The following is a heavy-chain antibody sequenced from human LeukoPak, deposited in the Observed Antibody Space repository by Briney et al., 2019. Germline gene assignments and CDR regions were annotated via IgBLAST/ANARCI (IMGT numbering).Heavy chain of an antibody. D-gene: IGHD3-10*01. Sequence: AGGSLRLSCAASGFTFSSYSMNWVRQAPGQGLEGVADIKQDGSEKYYVDSVKGRFTISRDNAKNSLYLQMNSLRVEDTAVYYCAKVAKYYYGSETYYFFDYWGQGTLVTASS. V-gene: IGHV3-7*01. CDR3: AKVAKYYYGSETYYFFDY. J-gene: IGHJ4*02. CDR2: IKQDGSEK. CDR1: GFTFSSYS.